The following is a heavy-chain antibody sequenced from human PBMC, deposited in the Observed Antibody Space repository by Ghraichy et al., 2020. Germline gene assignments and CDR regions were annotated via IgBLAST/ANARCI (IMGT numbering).Heavy chain of an antibody. CDR1: GFTFSSYW. CDR2: IKQDGSEK. CDR3: ARDHVVVVPAARRVDSYYYYGMDV. D-gene: IGHD2-2*01. J-gene: IGHJ6*02. Sequence: GGSLRLSCAASGFTFSSYWMSWVRQAPGKGLEWVANIKQDGSEKYYVDSVKGRFTISRDNAKNSLYLQMNSLRAEDTAVYYCARDHVVVVPAARRVDSYYYYGMDVWGQGTTVTVSS. V-gene: IGHV3-7*01.